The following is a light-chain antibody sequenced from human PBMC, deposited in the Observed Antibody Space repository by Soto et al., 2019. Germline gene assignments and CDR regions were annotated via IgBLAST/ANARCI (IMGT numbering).Light chain of an antibody. V-gene: IGKV3-20*01. Sequence: EIVLTQSPGTLSLSPGERATLSCRTSHSVSSSYLAWYQQKPGQAPRLLIYGASSRATGIPGRFSGSGSGTNFTITISSMEPEDFAVYYCQQYGSSPQTFGQGTKVDIK. J-gene: IGKJ1*01. CDR2: GAS. CDR3: QQYGSSPQT. CDR1: HSVSSSY.